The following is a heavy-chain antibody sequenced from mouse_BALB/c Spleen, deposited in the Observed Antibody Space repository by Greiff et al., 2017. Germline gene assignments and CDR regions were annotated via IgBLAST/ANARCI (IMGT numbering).Heavy chain of an antibody. J-gene: IGHJ1*01. Sequence: VQLQQPGAELVKPGASVKLSCKASGYTFTSYWMHWVKQRPGQGLEWIGEIDPSDSYTNYNQKFKGKATLTVDKSSSTAYMQLSSLTSEDSAVYYCASRGRDWYFDVWGAGTTVTVSS. CDR3: ASRGRDWYFDV. D-gene: IGHD3-1*01. CDR2: IDPSDSYT. CDR1: GYTFTSYW. V-gene: IGHV1-69*02.